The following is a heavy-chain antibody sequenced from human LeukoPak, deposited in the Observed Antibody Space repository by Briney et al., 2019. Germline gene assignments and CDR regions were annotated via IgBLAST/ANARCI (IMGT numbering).Heavy chain of an antibody. J-gene: IGHJ5*02. CDR1: GFTFSSYA. Sequence: PGRSLRLSCAASGFTFSSYAMHWVRQAPGKGLEWVAVISYDGSNKYYADSVKGRFTISRDNSKNTLYLQMNSLRAEDTAVYYCAGSKEVPWGQGTLVTVSS. V-gene: IGHV3-30-3*01. D-gene: IGHD3-10*01. CDR3: AGSKEVP. CDR2: ISYDGSNK.